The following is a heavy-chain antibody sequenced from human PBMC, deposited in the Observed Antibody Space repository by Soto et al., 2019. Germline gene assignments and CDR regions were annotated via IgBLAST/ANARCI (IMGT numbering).Heavy chain of an antibody. CDR3: ARGSYDFWSGYSTDYYYYGMDV. D-gene: IGHD3-3*01. CDR2: IYTSGST. V-gene: IGHV4-4*07. J-gene: IGHJ6*02. CDR1: GGSISSYY. Sequence: KPSETLSLTCTVSGGSISSYYWSWIRQPAGKGLEWIGRIYTSGSTNYNPSLKSRVTMSVDTSKNQFSLKLSSVTAADTAVYYCARGSYDFWSGYSTDYYYYGMDVWGQGTTVTVSS.